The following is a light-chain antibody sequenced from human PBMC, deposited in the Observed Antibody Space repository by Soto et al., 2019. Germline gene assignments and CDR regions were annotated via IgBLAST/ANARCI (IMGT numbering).Light chain of an antibody. Sequence: AIQLTQSPSSLSASVGDRVTITCRASQGISSALAWYQQKPGKAPKLLIYDVSSLETGAPSRFSGSGSETDFTLTISSLKPEDFATYYCQQFNSYPLTFGGGTRVEIK. CDR3: QQFNSYPLT. CDR1: QGISSA. CDR2: DVS. V-gene: IGKV1-13*02. J-gene: IGKJ4*01.